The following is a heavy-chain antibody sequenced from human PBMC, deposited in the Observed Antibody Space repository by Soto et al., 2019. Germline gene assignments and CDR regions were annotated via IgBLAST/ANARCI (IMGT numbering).Heavy chain of an antibody. CDR1: GFTFSDFG. D-gene: IGHD6-19*01. V-gene: IGHV3-30*18. J-gene: IGHJ4*02. Sequence: QVQVVESGGGVVQPERSLRLSCAISGFTFSDFGMHWVRQAPGKGLEGVAAISGDGSDKYYVGSVQGRFTISRDNTKNALYLQMNSLRYEDTAVYYCAKGTAVARQLFANWGQGTLVTVSS. CDR2: ISGDGSDK. CDR3: AKGTAVARQLFAN.